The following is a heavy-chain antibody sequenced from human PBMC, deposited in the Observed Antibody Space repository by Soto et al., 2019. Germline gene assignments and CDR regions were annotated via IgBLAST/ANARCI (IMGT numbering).Heavy chain of an antibody. CDR3: TTDSGYSRSSLYFGY. CDR2: IKSKTDGGTI. D-gene: IGHD6-6*01. J-gene: IGHJ4*02. V-gene: IGHV3-15*01. CDR1: GFTFSNAW. Sequence: EVQLVESGGGLVKPGGSLRLSCAASGFTFSNAWMTWVRQAPGKGLEWVGRIKSKTDGGTIDYAAPVKGRFTVSRDDSETTLYLQMNSLKTEDTAVYYCTTDSGYSRSSLYFGYWGQGTQVTVSS.